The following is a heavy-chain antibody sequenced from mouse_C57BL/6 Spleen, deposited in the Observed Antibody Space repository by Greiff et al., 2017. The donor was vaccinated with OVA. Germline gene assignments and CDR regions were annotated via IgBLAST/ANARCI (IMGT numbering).Heavy chain of an antibody. CDR3: TSLGLVGYAMDY. Sequence: VHVKQSGAELVRPGASVKLSCTASGFNIKDDYMHWVKQRPEQGLEWIGWIDPENGDTEYASKFQGKATITADTSSNTAYLQLSSLTSEDTAVYYCTSLGLVGYAMDYWGQGTSVTVSS. D-gene: IGHD4-1*01. J-gene: IGHJ4*01. CDR2: IDPENGDT. CDR1: GFNIKDDY. V-gene: IGHV14-4*01.